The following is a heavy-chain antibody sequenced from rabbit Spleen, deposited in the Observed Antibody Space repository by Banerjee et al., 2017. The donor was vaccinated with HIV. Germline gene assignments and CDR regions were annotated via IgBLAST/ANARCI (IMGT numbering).Heavy chain of an antibody. CDR1: GFSFSFNHY. D-gene: IGHD8-1*01. J-gene: IGHJ6*01. V-gene: IGHV1S45*01. Sequence: QEQLVESGGGLVQPEGSLTLTCTASGFSFSFNHYMCWVRQAPGKGPEWIACIDSGSSAFTYFANWAKGRFIISKTSSTTVTLQMTSLTAADTATYFCARDSASSFSSYGMDLWGQGTLVTVS. CDR2: IDSGSSAFT. CDR3: ARDSASSFSSYGMDL.